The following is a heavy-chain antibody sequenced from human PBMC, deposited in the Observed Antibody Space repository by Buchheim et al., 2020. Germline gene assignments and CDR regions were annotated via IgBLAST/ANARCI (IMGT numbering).Heavy chain of an antibody. CDR3: ARGSEAMGQFYFDY. V-gene: IGHV3-30*14. Sequence: QVQLVESGGGVVQPGRSLRLSCAASGFTFSSYAMHWVRQAPGKGLECVAVISYDGSNKYYADSVKGRFTISRDNSKNTLYLQMNSLRAEDTAVYYCARGSEAMGQFYFDYWGQGTL. CDR2: ISYDGSNK. D-gene: IGHD5-18*01. CDR1: GFTFSSYA. J-gene: IGHJ4*02.